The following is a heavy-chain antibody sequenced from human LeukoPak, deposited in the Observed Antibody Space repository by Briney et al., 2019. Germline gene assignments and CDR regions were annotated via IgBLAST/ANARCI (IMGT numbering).Heavy chain of an antibody. D-gene: IGHD6-13*01. CDR3: ARPTITTAGTRWFDP. CDR1: GFTFSSYA. CDR2: TGSGGVDT. Sequence: PGGSLRLSCAASGFTFSSYAMSWVRQAPGKGLEWVSGTGSGGVDTHYADSVKGRFTISRDNSKNTLYLQMNSLRAEDTAVYYCARPTITTAGTRWFDPWGQGTLVTVSS. V-gene: IGHV3-23*01. J-gene: IGHJ5*02.